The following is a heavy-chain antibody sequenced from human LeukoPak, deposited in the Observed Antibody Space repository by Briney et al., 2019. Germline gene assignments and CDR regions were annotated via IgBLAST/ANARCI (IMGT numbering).Heavy chain of an antibody. CDR3: ARDSPYSNYWYFDL. J-gene: IGHJ2*01. Sequence: ASVTVSCKVSGYTLTELSMHWVRQAPGKGLEWMGGFDPEDGETIYAQKFQGRVTMTEDTSTDTAYMELSSLRSEDTAVYYCARDSPYSNYWYFDLWGRGTLVTVSS. CDR1: GYTLTELS. V-gene: IGHV1-24*01. D-gene: IGHD6-13*01. CDR2: FDPEDGET.